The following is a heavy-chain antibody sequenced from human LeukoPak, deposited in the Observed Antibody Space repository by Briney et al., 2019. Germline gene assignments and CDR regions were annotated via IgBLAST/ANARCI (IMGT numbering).Heavy chain of an antibody. CDR2: ISGSGGST. Sequence: GASLTLSCAAAGFSTSSYAMRWVRQPGESRREWVSAISGSGGSTYYADSVKGRFTISRDNSKNTLYLQMNSLRAEDTAVYYCAKFGVRRVDPWGQGTLVTVSS. D-gene: IGHD2-8*01. CDR1: GFSTSSYA. CDR3: AKFGVRRVDP. J-gene: IGHJ5*02. V-gene: IGHV3-23*01.